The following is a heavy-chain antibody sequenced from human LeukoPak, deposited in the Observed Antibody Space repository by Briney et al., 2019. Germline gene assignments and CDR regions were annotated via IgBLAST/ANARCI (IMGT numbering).Heavy chain of an antibody. V-gene: IGHV3-30-3*01. CDR1: GFTFSSYA. D-gene: IGHD6-13*01. CDR2: ISYDGSNK. Sequence: PGGSLRLSCAASGFTFSSYAMHWVRQAPGKGLEWVAVISYDGSNKYYADSVKGRFTISRDNSKNTLYLQMNSLRAEDTAVYYCARALYSSTCDAFDIWGQGTMVTVSS. CDR3: ARALYSSTCDAFDI. J-gene: IGHJ3*02.